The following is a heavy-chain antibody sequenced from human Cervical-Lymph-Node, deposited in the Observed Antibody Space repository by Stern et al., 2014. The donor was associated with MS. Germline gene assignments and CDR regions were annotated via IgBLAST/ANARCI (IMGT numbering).Heavy chain of an antibody. CDR3: AKDLGRGVVVVPLYGLDV. CDR1: GFTFSTYA. V-gene: IGHV3-23*04. D-gene: IGHD2-2*01. CDR2: ISDSGVNT. Sequence: EVQLVEPGGGLVKPGGPLRLSCAASGFTFSTYAFSWVRQAPGKGLEWVSSISDSGVNTYYADSVKGRFTISRDNSKSMLYLEMQSLRAEDTAVYHCAKDLGRGVVVVPLYGLDVWGQGTTVTVSS. J-gene: IGHJ6*02.